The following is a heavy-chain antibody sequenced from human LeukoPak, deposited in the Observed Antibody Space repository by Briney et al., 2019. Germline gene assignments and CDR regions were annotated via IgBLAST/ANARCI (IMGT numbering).Heavy chain of an antibody. Sequence: GGSLRLSCAAYGFTFSSYAMSWVRQAPGKGLEWVSAISGSGGSTYYADSVKGRFTISRDNSNNTLYLRMNSLRAEDTAVYYCAKDGPFSGYYGDYWGQGTLVTVSS. CDR2: ISGSGGST. J-gene: IGHJ4*02. CDR1: GFTFSSYA. CDR3: AKDGPFSGYYGDY. D-gene: IGHD3-22*01. V-gene: IGHV3-23*01.